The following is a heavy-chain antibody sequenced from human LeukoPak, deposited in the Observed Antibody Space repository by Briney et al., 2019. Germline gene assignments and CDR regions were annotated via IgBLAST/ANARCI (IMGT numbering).Heavy chain of an antibody. V-gene: IGHV3-30-3*01. J-gene: IGHJ4*02. Sequence: GGSLRLSCAASGFTFSSYAMHWVRQAPGKGLEWVAVISYDGSNKYYADSVKGRFTISRDNSKNTLYLQMNSLRAEDTAVYYCAKGSQASVAGTCYFDYWGQGTLVTVSS. D-gene: IGHD6-19*01. CDR2: ISYDGSNK. CDR1: GFTFSSYA. CDR3: AKGSQASVAGTCYFDY.